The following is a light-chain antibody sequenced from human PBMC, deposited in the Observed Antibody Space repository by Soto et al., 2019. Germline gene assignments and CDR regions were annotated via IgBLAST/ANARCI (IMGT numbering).Light chain of an antibody. CDR1: QSVSSSY. V-gene: IGKV3-20*01. Sequence: IVLTQSPGTLSLSPGERATLSCRASQSVSSSYLAWYKQKPGQDTRLLIYGEYSRATGIPDRFSGSGSGKDFTITISRLEPEDFAVYYCKQYGSSPGTVGGGSKVDIK. CDR2: GEY. CDR3: KQYGSSPGT. J-gene: IGKJ4*01.